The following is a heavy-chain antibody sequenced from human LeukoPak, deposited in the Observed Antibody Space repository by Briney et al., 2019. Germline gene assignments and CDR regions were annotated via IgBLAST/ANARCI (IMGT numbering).Heavy chain of an antibody. CDR2: INWKSGSI. D-gene: IGHD6-19*01. CDR1: GFTFGSYS. CDR3: AKDKGSGWSGIDY. V-gene: IGHV3-9*01. Sequence: GGSLRLSCAASGFTFGSYSMNWVRQTPGKGLEWVSGINWKSGSIGYADSVKGRFTISRDNAKNSLYLQMNSLRPEDTAFYYCAKDKGSGWSGIDYWGQGTLVTVSS. J-gene: IGHJ4*02.